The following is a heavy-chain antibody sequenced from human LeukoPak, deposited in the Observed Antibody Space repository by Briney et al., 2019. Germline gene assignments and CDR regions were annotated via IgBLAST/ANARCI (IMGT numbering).Heavy chain of an antibody. Sequence: GGSLRLSCAASGFTFSSYSMNWVRQAPGKGLAWVSRINGDGSDTNSAGSVKGRFTISRDNAKNTLYLQMNSLRAEDTAVYYCVRGLGSGYSYAYGVYWGQGTLVTVSS. D-gene: IGHD5-18*01. V-gene: IGHV3-74*01. CDR1: GFTFSSYS. J-gene: IGHJ4*02. CDR2: INGDGSDT. CDR3: VRGLGSGYSYAYGVY.